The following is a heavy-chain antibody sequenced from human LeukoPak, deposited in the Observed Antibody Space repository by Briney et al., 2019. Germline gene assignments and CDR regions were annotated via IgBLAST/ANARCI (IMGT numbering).Heavy chain of an antibody. D-gene: IGHD4-17*01. CDR1: GGSISSYY. CDR2: IYYSGST. J-gene: IGHJ4*02. V-gene: IGHV4-59*08. CDR3: ARTTVPTLYFDY. Sequence: SETLSLTCTVSGGSISSYYWSWIRQPPGKGLEWIGYIYYSGSTNYNPSLKSRVTISVGTSKNQFSLKLSSVTAADTAVYYCARTTVPTLYFDYWGQGTLVTVSS.